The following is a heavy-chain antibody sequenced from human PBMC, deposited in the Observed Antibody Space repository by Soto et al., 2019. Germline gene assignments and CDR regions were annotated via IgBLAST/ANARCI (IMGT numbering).Heavy chain of an antibody. CDR2: IDPSDSYT. V-gene: IGHV5-10-1*01. D-gene: IGHD3-22*01. Sequence: PVESLKISCNGSGYSFTSYWISWVRQMPWKGLEWMGRIDPSDSYTNYSPSFQGHVTISADKSISTAYLQWSSLKASDTAMYYCARPRSTDDSSGYYPWGQGTLVTVSS. CDR1: GYSFTSYW. CDR3: ARPRSTDDSSGYYP. J-gene: IGHJ4*02.